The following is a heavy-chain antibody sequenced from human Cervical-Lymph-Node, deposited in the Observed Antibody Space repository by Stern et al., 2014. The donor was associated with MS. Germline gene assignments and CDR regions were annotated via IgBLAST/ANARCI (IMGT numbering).Heavy chain of an antibody. J-gene: IGHJ4*02. Sequence: VQLVGSGPEVKGPGESLKISCQASGYTFTSYWIGWVRQMPGKGLEWIAIIFPGGSDIRYSPSFQGQVTISADKSSSTAYLQWNNLKASDTAIYYCARQRYFDYWGQGTLVTVSS. CDR1: GYTFTSYW. CDR2: IFPGGSDI. V-gene: IGHV5-51*01. CDR3: ARQRYFDY.